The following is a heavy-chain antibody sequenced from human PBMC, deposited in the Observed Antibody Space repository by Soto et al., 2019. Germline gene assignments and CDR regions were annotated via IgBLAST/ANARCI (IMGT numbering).Heavy chain of an antibody. J-gene: IGHJ6*02. CDR1: GFTVSSNY. Sequence: GGSLRLSCAASGFTVSSNYMSRVRQAPGKGLEWVSVIYSGGSTYYADSVKGRFTISRDNSKNTLYLQMNSLRAEDTAVYYCARAYSNYYYYGMDVWGQGTTVTVSS. CDR3: ARAYSNYYYYGMDV. V-gene: IGHV3-53*01. CDR2: IYSGGST. D-gene: IGHD4-4*01.